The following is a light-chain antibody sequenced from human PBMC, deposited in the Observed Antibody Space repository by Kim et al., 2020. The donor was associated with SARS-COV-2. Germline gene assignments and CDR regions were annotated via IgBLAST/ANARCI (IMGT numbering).Light chain of an antibody. CDR1: NIGSKS. CDR3: QVWDSSSDHHNYV. Sequence: GKPARITCGGNNIGSKSVHWYQQKPGQAPVLVIYYDSDRPSGIPERFSGSNSGNTATLTISRVEAGDEADYYCQVWDSSSDHHNYVFGTGTKVTVL. V-gene: IGLV3-21*04. J-gene: IGLJ1*01. CDR2: YDS.